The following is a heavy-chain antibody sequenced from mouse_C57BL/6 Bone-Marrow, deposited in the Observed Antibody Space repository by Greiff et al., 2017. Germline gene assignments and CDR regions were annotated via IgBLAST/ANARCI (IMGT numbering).Heavy chain of an antibody. CDR1: GYTFTSYW. CDR2: IHPNSGST. Sequence: VQLQQPGAELVKPGASVKLSCKASGYTFTSYWMHWVKQRPGQGLEWIGMIHPNSGSTNYNEKFKSKATLTVDKSSSTAYMQLSSLTSEDSAVYYCAREGIYDGYYGYAMDDWGQGTSGTVSS. J-gene: IGHJ4*01. CDR3: AREGIYDGYYGYAMDD. V-gene: IGHV1-64*01. D-gene: IGHD2-3*01.